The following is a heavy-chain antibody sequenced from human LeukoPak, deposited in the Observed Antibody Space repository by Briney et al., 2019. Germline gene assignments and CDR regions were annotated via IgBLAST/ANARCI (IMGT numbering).Heavy chain of an antibody. V-gene: IGHV3-30*18. J-gene: IGHJ4*02. CDR1: GFTFITSA. Sequence: GRSLRLSCAATGFTFITSAMYWVRQAPGRGLEWVAALSYDGSNAYYADSVKGRFTISRDISKNTLYLQMNSLRPEDTAVYYCAKDPQQLVRSNYFDYWGQGTLVTVSS. CDR3: AKDPQQLVRSNYFDY. D-gene: IGHD6-13*01. CDR2: LSYDGSNA.